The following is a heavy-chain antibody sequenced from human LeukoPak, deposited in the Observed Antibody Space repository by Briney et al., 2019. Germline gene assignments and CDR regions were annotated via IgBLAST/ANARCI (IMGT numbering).Heavy chain of an antibody. V-gene: IGHV3-48*03. CDR1: GFTFSSYE. CDR3: ARSYCSGGSCYLGY. CDR2: ISSSGSTI. D-gene: IGHD2-15*01. Sequence: GGSLRLSCAASGFTFSSYEMNWVRQAPGKGLEWVSYISSSGSTIYYADSVKGRFTISRDNAKNSLYLQMNSLRAEDTAVYYCARSYCSGGSCYLGYWGQGTLVTVSS. J-gene: IGHJ4*02.